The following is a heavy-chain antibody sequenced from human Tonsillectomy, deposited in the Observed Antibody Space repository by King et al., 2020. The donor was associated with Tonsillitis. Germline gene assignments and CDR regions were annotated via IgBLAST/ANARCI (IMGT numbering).Heavy chain of an antibody. J-gene: IGHJ4*02. Sequence: VQLVESGGGLVQPGGSLRLSCAASGFTFSSYAMSGVRQAPGKGREWVSAISGSGGGTYYANSVKGRFSISRDNSKNTLYLQMNSLRAEDTAVYYCAKDSVGEQLDYYWGQGTLVTVSS. D-gene: IGHD6-6*01. CDR1: GFTFSSYA. CDR3: AKDSVGEQLDYY. CDR2: ISGSGGGT. V-gene: IGHV3-23*04.